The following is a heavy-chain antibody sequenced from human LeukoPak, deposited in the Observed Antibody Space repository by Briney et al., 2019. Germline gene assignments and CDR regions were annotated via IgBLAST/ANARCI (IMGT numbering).Heavy chain of an antibody. V-gene: IGHV3-21*04. CDR3: AKDIGFWAGVFDY. J-gene: IGHJ4*02. CDR1: GFTFSSYS. D-gene: IGHD3-16*01. Sequence: GGSLRLSCAASGFTFSSYSMNWVRQAPGKGLEWVSSISSSSSYIYYADSVKGRFTISRDNAKNSLYLQMNSLRAEDTALYYCAKDIGFWAGVFDYWGQGTLVTVSS. CDR2: ISSSSSYI.